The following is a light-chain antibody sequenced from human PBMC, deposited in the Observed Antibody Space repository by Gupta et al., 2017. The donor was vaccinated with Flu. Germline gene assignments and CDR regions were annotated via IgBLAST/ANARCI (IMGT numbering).Light chain of an antibody. CDR2: GAS. CDR3: QQSYSSPFT. V-gene: IGKV1-39*01. J-gene: IGKJ3*01. Sequence: DIQMTQSPSSLSASVGDRVTITCRASQSISRYLNWYQHKPGKAPKLLIYGASSLQSGVPSSFSGGGSGTDFTLTINNLQPEDFATYYCQQSYSSPFTFGPGTKVDIK. CDR1: QSISRY.